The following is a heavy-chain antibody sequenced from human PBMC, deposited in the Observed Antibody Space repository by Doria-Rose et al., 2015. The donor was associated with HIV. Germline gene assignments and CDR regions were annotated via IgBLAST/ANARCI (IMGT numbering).Heavy chain of an antibody. CDR1: GVSLSSPGMG. CDR3: ARIKSSRWYHKYYFDF. Sequence: QGSGPVLVKPTETLTLTCTVSGVSLSSPGMGVSWIRQPPGEALEWLANMFSDDERSYKASLKSRLTISRGTSKSQVVLTMTDMDPVDTATYYCARIKSSRWYHKYYFDFWGQGTLVIVSA. J-gene: IGHJ4*02. D-gene: IGHD6-13*01. CDR2: MFSDDER. V-gene: IGHV2-26*01.